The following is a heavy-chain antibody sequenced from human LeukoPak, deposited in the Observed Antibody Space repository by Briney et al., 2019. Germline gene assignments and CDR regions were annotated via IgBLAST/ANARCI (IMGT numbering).Heavy chain of an antibody. D-gene: IGHD5-12*01. Sequence: GASVKVSCKASGGTFSSYAISWVRQALGQGLEWMGGIIPIFGTANYAQKFQGRVTMTRNTSISTAYMELSSLRSEDTAVYYCAREYRHQPDWGQGTLVTVSS. J-gene: IGHJ4*02. CDR3: AREYRHQPD. CDR2: IIPIFGTA. V-gene: IGHV1-69*05. CDR1: GGTFSSYA.